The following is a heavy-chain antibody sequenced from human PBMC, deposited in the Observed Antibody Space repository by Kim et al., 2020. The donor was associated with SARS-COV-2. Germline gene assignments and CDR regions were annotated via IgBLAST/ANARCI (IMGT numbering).Heavy chain of an antibody. D-gene: IGHD6-13*01. CDR1: GGSFSGYY. J-gene: IGHJ6*02. CDR3: ARGRIAAAGTRNYYYGMDV. CDR2: INHSGST. Sequence: SETLSLTCAVYGGSFSGYYWSWIRQPPGKGLEWIGEINHSGSTNYNPSLKSRVTISVDTSKNQFSLKLSSVTAADTAVYYCARGRIAAAGTRNYYYGMDVWGQGTTVTVSS. V-gene: IGHV4-34*01.